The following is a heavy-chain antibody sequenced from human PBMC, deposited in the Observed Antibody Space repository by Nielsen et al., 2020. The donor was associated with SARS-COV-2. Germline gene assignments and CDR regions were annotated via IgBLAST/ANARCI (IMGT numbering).Heavy chain of an antibody. Sequence: GESLKISCAASGFTFANYGIHWVRQVAGRGLEWVAIVSRDGSDTFYVDSVKGRFTISRDNSKNTVYLQMNSLRAEDTAGYHCAKDVWSGAHQIGPDYWGQGTLVTVSS. CDR2: VSRDGSDT. V-gene: IGHV3-30*18. CDR3: AKDVWSGAHQIGPDY. D-gene: IGHD3-3*01. CDR1: GFTFANYG. J-gene: IGHJ4*02.